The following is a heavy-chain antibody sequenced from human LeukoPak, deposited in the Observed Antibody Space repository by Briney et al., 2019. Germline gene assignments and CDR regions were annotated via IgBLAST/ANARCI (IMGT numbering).Heavy chain of an antibody. V-gene: IGHV3-30*02. CDR1: GFTFSSYG. CDR3: AKDSRIAAAGTIGHSYYFDY. D-gene: IGHD6-13*01. Sequence: GGSLRLSCAASGFTFSSYGMHWVRQAPGKGLEGVAFIRYDGSNKYYADSVKGRFTISRDNSKNTLYLQMNSLRAEDTAVYYCAKDSRIAAAGTIGHSYYFDYWGQGTLVTVSS. J-gene: IGHJ4*02. CDR2: IRYDGSNK.